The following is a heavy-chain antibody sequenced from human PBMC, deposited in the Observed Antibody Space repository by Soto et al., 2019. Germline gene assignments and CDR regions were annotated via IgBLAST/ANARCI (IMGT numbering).Heavy chain of an antibody. D-gene: IGHD3-16*01. Sequence: QVQLQESGPGLVKPSETLSLTCTVSGGSISSYYWSWIRQTPGKGLEYIGFISYSGSTNYNPSLDSRVTLSLDTSKNQFSLKLTSVTAADTAVYYCARAKWGGVLDYWGQGTLVTVSS. CDR1: GGSISSYY. CDR3: ARAKWGGVLDY. J-gene: IGHJ4*02. V-gene: IGHV4-59*01. CDR2: ISYSGST.